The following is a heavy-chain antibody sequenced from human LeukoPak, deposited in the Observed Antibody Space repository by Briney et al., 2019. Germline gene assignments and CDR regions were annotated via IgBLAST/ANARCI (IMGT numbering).Heavy chain of an antibody. CDR2: ISYDGSNK. D-gene: IGHD3-3*01. CDR1: GFTFSSYA. V-gene: IGHV3-30*04. Sequence: GGSLRLSCAASGFTFSSYAMHWVRQAPGKGLEWVAVISYDGSNKYYADSVKGRFTISRDNSKNTLYLQMNSLRAEDTAVYYCARDSGYDFWSGYYTSWFDYWGQGTLVTVS. CDR3: ARDSGYDFWSGYYTSWFDY. J-gene: IGHJ4*02.